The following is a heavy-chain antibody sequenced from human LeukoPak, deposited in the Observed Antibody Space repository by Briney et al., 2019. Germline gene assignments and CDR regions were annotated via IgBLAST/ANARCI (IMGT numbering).Heavy chain of an antibody. V-gene: IGHV4-59*01. CDR1: GGSIGSYY. CDR3: AGTYYYDSSGYYYPGGY. J-gene: IGHJ4*02. CDR2: IYYSGST. D-gene: IGHD3-22*01. Sequence: SETLSLTCTVSGGSIGSYYWSWIRQPPGKGLEWIGYIYYSGSTNYNPSLKSRVTISVDTSKNQFSLKLSSVTAADTAVYYCAGTYYYDSSGYYYPGGYWGQGTLVTVSS.